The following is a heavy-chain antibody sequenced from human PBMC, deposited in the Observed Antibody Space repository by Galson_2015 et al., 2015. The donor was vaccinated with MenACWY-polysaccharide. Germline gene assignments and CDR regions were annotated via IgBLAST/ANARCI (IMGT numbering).Heavy chain of an antibody. V-gene: IGHV1-8*01. J-gene: IGHJ5*02. CDR1: GYTFSSYD. CDR3: TRISAIKHTSVDA. CDR2: MHPNSGNT. Sequence: SVKVSCKASGYTFSSYDINWVRQASGQGLEWMGWMHPNSGNTGYAQRFQGRIAMPRDTATSTAYMELRLLRYDATAVYYCTRISAIKHTSVDAWGQGTLVSVS.